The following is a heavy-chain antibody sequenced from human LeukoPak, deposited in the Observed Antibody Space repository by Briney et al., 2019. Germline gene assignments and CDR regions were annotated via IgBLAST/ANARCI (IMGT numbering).Heavy chain of an antibody. D-gene: IGHD2-15*01. J-gene: IGHJ4*02. CDR3: ARYYCSTGTCFHFDY. V-gene: IGHV4-59*08. CDR2: IYYNGNT. Sequence: SETLSLTCTVSGGSISPYYWSWIRQPPGKGLEWLGYIYYNGNTEYNPSLMSRVTMSADTSKNQFSLKLSSVTAADTAVYYCARYYCSTGTCFHFDYWGQGALVTVSS. CDR1: GGSISPYY.